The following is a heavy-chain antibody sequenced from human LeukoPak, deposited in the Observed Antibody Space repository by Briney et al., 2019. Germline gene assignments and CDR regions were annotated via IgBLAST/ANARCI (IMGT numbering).Heavy chain of an antibody. V-gene: IGHV3-53*01. J-gene: IGHJ4*02. D-gene: IGHD4-23*01. CDR2: IYSGGSA. CDR1: GFTVSSNY. CDR3: ARNSQAKGVYFDY. Sequence: GGSLRLSCAASGFTVSSNYMSWVRQAPGKGLEWVSVIYSGGSAYYADSVKGRFTISRDNSKNTLYLQMNSLRAEDTAVYYCARNSQAKGVYFDYWGQGTLVTVSS.